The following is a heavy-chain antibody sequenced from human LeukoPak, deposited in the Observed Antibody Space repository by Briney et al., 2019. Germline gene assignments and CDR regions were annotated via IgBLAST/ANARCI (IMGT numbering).Heavy chain of an antibody. V-gene: IGHV1-8*01. J-gene: IGHJ4*02. CDR1: RYTFTSYD. CDR2: MNPNTGRT. D-gene: IGHD5-24*01. CDR3: ATSRDGYNLFDY. Sequence: ASVKVSCKASRYTFTSYDINWVREAAGQGLEWMGWMNPNTGRTGFAQKFQGRLTVTRDTSISTAYMELSSLRSEDTAVYYCATSRDGYNLFDYWGQGTLVTVSS.